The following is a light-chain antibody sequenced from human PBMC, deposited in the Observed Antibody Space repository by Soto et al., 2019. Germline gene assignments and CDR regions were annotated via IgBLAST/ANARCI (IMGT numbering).Light chain of an antibody. Sequence: IVMTQSPATLSVSPGERATLSCRASQSINSNLAWYQHKPGQAPRLLISGASTGATGIPARFSGSGSGTEFTLTISSLQSEDCAIYYCQQYHTWPITFGGGTKVDIK. CDR3: QQYHTWPIT. J-gene: IGKJ4*01. V-gene: IGKV3-15*01. CDR1: QSINSN. CDR2: GAS.